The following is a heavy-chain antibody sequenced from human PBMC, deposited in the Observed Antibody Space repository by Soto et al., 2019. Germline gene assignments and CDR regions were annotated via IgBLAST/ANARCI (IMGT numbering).Heavy chain of an antibody. CDR2: IYYSGST. Sequence: QVQLQESGPGLVKPSETLSLTCTVSGGSISSYYWSWIRQPPGKELEWIGYIYYSGSTNYNPSLQSRVTKSVDTSKNQCSLKLSSVTAAGTAVYYCARRYGSAFDIWGQGTMVTVSS. V-gene: IGHV4-59*01. D-gene: IGHD3-10*01. CDR1: GGSISSYY. CDR3: ARRYGSAFDI. J-gene: IGHJ3*02.